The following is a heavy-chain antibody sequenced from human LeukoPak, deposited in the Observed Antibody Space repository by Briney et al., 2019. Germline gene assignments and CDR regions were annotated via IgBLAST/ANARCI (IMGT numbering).Heavy chain of an antibody. D-gene: IGHD6-19*01. Sequence: SETLSLTCTVSGGSISSYYWSWIRQPPGKGLEWVGSIYYSGSAYYNPSLKSRVTIPVDTSKNHFSLNLSSVTAADTAVYYCARSQWLVPQDYWGQGTLVTVSS. CDR3: ARSQWLVPQDY. V-gene: IGHV4-39*02. CDR1: GGSISSYY. J-gene: IGHJ4*02. CDR2: IYYSGSA.